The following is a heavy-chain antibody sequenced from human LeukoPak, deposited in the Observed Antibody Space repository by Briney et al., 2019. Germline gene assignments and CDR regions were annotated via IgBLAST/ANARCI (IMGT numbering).Heavy chain of an antibody. D-gene: IGHD6-13*01. CDR2: MWYDGSNK. CDR3: VRSSAAAKYYFDY. V-gene: IGHV3-33*01. Sequence: PGGSLRLSCAASGFTFNSYGMHWVRQAPGKGLEWVAVMWYDGSNKYYADSVKGRFTISRDNSRNTLSLQVNSLRLEDTAVYYCVRSSAAAKYYFDYWGQGTLVTVSS. CDR1: GFTFNSYG. J-gene: IGHJ4*02.